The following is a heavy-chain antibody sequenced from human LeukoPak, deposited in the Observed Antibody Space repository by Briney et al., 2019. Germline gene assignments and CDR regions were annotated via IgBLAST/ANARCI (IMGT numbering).Heavy chain of an antibody. Sequence: GGSLRLSCAASGFTFSTYWMSWVRQAPGKGLEWVANIKQDASEKYSVDSVKGRFTISRDNARNSVYLQMNSLRAEDTAVYYCARADWDTAMIDYWGQGTLVTVSS. CDR1: GFTFSTYW. J-gene: IGHJ4*02. D-gene: IGHD5-18*01. V-gene: IGHV3-7*01. CDR2: IKQDASEK. CDR3: ARADWDTAMIDY.